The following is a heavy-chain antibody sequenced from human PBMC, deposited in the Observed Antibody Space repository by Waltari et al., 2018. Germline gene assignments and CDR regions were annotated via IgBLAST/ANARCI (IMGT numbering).Heavy chain of an antibody. V-gene: IGHV3-48*03. Sequence: EVQVVESGGGLVQPGGSLRLSCVASGFTFSNYEMNWVRQAPGKGLEWVSYISNSSSTIYYADSVKGRFTISRDNAKNSLYLHMDSLRAEDTAVYYCARPSTEYFYYYYYMDVWGKGTTVTVS. CDR1: GFTFSNYE. CDR2: ISNSSSTI. CDR3: ARPSTEYFYYYYYMDV. J-gene: IGHJ6*03.